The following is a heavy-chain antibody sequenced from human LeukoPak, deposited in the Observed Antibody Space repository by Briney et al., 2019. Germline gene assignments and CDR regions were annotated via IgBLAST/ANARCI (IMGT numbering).Heavy chain of an antibody. V-gene: IGHV4-39*01. CDR2: IYYSGST. D-gene: IGHD6-19*01. CDR3: ASIPPRWAVANFDY. Sequence: SETLSLTCTVSGGSISSSSYYWGWIRQPPGKGLEWIGSIYYSGSTYYNPSLKSRVTISVDTSKNQFSLKLSSVTAADTAVYYCASIPPRWAVANFDYWGQGTLVTVSS. CDR1: GGSISSSSYY. J-gene: IGHJ4*02.